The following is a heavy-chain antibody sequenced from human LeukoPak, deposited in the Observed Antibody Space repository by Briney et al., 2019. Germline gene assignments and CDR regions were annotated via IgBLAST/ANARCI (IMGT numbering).Heavy chain of an antibody. V-gene: IGHV3-23*01. CDR3: AKGLAVAGHFDY. D-gene: IGHD6-19*01. J-gene: IGHJ4*02. CDR2: ISGSGGST. Sequence: GGSLRLSCAVSGFTFRSFAMHWVRQAPGKGLEWVSAISGSGGSTYYADSVKGRFTISRDKSKNTLYLQMNSLRAEDTAVYYCAKGLAVAGHFDYWGQGTLVTVSS. CDR1: GFTFRSFA.